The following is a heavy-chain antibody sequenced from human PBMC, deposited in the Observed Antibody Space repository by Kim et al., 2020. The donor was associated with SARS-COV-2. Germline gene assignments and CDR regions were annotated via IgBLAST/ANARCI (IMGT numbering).Heavy chain of an antibody. CDR1: GFTFTGHA. Sequence: GGSLRLSCTTSGFTFTGHAMCWVRQAPGKGLEWVSSIDGSDGTTYYVDSVRGRFTISRDDSKNTLYLQMSALRGDDTAVYYCMKGGWGWIWDHWGQGTLVTVSS. CDR2: IDGSDGTT. V-gene: IGHV3-23*01. D-gene: IGHD2-21*01. CDR3: MKGGWGWIWDH. J-gene: IGHJ4*02.